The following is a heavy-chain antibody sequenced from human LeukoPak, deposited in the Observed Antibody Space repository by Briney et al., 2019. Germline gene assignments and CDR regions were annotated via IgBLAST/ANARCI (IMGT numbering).Heavy chain of an antibody. J-gene: IGHJ4*02. CDR2: IKEDGTET. V-gene: IGHV3-7*01. CDR1: GFVFSSNW. D-gene: IGHD1-26*01. Sequence: GGSLRLSCAASGFVFSSNWMSWVRLAPGKGLEWVANIKEDGTETYYVDSVKGRFTISRDNAKNTLYLQMNSLRPEDTAVYYCARDGRVAYSGNAGYFDYWGQGTLVTVSS. CDR3: ARDGRVAYSGNAGYFDY.